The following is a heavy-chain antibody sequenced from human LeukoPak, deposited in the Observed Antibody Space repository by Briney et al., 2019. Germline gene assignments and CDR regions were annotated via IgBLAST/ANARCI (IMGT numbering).Heavy chain of an antibody. V-gene: IGHV3-9*01. Sequence: PGRSLRLSCAASGFTFDDYAMHWVRQAPGKGLEWVSGISWNSGSIGYADSVRGRFTISRDNAKNSLYLQMNSLRAEDTALYYCAKDSYDFWSGYYDYWGQGTLVTVSS. J-gene: IGHJ4*02. CDR2: ISWNSGSI. CDR3: AKDSYDFWSGYYDY. D-gene: IGHD3/OR15-3a*01. CDR1: GFTFDDYA.